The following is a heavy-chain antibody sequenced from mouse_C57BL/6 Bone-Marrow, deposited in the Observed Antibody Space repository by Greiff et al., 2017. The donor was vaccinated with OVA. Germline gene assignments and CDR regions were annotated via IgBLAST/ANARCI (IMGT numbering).Heavy chain of an antibody. CDR3: ARDGLSYYGRP. CDR2: ISDGGSYT. V-gene: IGHV5-4*01. CDR1: GFTFSSYA. J-gene: IGHJ3*01. Sequence: EVMLVESGGGLVKPGGSLKLSCAASGFTFSSYAMSWVRQTPEKRLEWVATISDGGSYTYYPDNVKGRFTISRDNAKNNLYLQMSHLKSEDTAMYYCARDGLSYYGRPWGQGTLVTVSA. D-gene: IGHD1-1*01.